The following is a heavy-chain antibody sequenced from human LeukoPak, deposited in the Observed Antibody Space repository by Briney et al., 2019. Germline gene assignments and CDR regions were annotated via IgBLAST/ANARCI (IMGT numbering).Heavy chain of an antibody. J-gene: IGHJ4*02. CDR2: IYHSGST. D-gene: IGHD3-10*01. Sequence: SETLSLTCAVSGGSISSSNWWSWVRQLPGKGLEWIGEIYHSGSTNYNPSLKSRVTISVDKSKNQFSLKLSSVTAADTAVYYCAREDRDYGSGDFDYWGQGTLVTVSS. CDR3: AREDRDYGSGDFDY. CDR1: GGSISSSNW. V-gene: IGHV4-4*02.